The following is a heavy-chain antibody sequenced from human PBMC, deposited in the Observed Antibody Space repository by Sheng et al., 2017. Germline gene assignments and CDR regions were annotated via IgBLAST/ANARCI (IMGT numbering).Heavy chain of an antibody. J-gene: IGHJ6*02. D-gene: IGHD5-18*01. V-gene: IGHV3-21*01. Sequence: EVQLVESGGGLVKPGGSLRLSCAASGFTFSSYSMNWVRQAPGKGLEWVSSISSSSSYIYYADSVKGRFTISRDNAKNSLYLQMNSLRAEDTAVYYCARDVDTAMDHAYYYYGMDVWGQGTTVTVSS. CDR2: ISSSSSYI. CDR1: GFTFSSYS. CDR3: ARDVDTAMDHAYYYYGMDV.